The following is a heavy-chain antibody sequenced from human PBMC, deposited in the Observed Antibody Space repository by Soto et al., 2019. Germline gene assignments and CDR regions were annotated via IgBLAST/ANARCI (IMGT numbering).Heavy chain of an antibody. V-gene: IGHV4-61*01. J-gene: IGHJ4*02. Sequence: SETLSLTCSVSGDSVSRSKYYWTWIRQSPGKGLEWLGYIFYTGITEYNPSLESRISLSLDTSKNQFSLKLTSLTAADTAVYYCVSDTYSNDSRGFYRSFDNWGPGTLLTVYS. CDR1: GDSVSRSKYY. CDR2: IFYTGIT. CDR3: VSDTYSNDSRGFYRSFDN. D-gene: IGHD3-22*01.